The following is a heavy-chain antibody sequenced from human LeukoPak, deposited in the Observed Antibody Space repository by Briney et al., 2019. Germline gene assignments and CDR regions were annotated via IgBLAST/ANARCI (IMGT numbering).Heavy chain of an antibody. V-gene: IGHV4-4*02. CDR3: AGEQRRTTHWEDY. CDR1: GGSISSSYW. Sequence: SETLSLTCAVSGGSISSSYWWSWVRQPPGKGLEWIGEIYHNGSTNYNPSLKSRVTISVDKSKNQFSLKLSSVTAADTAVYYCAGEQRRTTHWEDYWGQGTLVTVSS. D-gene: IGHD1-7*01. CDR2: IYHNGST. J-gene: IGHJ4*02.